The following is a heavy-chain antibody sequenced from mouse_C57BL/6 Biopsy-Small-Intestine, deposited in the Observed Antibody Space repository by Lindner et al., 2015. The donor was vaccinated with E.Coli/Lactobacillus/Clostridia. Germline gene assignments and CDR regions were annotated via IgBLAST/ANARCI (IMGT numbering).Heavy chain of an antibody. CDR3: VRFYDDYYGGHFDV. Sequence: VQLQESVRIVQPKGSLKLSCAASGFTFNTYAMHWVRQAPGKGLEWVARIRSKSNKYATYYADSVKDRITISRDDSQSMLYLQMNNLKTEDTAMYYCVRFYDDYYGGHFDVWGTGTTVTVSS. D-gene: IGHD2-3*01. J-gene: IGHJ1*03. CDR1: GFTFNTYA. CDR2: IRSKSNKYAT. V-gene: IGHV10-3*01.